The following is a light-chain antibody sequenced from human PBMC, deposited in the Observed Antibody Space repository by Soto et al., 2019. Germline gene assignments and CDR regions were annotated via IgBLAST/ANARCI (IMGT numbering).Light chain of an antibody. V-gene: IGLV1-51*01. Sequence: QSALAQPPSVSAAPGQKVTISCSGSSSNIGGNSVSWYQQLPGTAPKLLIYDDNKRPSGIPDRFSGSKSGTSATLGITGFQTGDEADYYCGSWDSRLSAYVLGKGTKVTVL. CDR1: SSNIGGNS. CDR2: DDN. CDR3: GSWDSRLSAYV. J-gene: IGLJ1*01.